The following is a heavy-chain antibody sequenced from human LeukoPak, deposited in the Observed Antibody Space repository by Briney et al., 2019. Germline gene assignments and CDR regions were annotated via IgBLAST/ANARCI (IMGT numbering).Heavy chain of an antibody. D-gene: IGHD2-2*01. J-gene: IGHJ5*02. Sequence: PSETLSLTCAVYGGSFSGYYWSWIRQPPGKGLEWIGGINHSGSTNYNPSLKSRVTISVDTSKNQFSLKLSSVTAADTAVYYCARVGDCSSTSCYFLDNWFDPWGQGTLVTVSS. CDR3: ARVGDCSSTSCYFLDNWFDP. V-gene: IGHV4-34*01. CDR1: GGSFSGYY. CDR2: INHSGST.